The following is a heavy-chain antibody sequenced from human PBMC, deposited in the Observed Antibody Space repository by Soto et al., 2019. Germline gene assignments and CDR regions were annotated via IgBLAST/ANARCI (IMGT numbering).Heavy chain of an antibody. D-gene: IGHD3-16*01. J-gene: IGHJ4*02. CDR1: GGTFSSYA. CDR3: AVFSANVLVVDY. CDR2: IIPIFGTA. Sequence: ASVKVSCKASGGTFSSYAISWVRQAPGQGLEWMGGIIPIFGTANYAQKFQGRVTITADESTSTAYMELSSLRSEDTAVYYCAVFSANVLVVDYWGQGTLVTVSS. V-gene: IGHV1-69*13.